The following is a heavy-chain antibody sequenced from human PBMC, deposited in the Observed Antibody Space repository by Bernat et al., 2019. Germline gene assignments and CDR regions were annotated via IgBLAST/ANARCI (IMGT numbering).Heavy chain of an antibody. CDR2: INPSSGST. Sequence: QVQLVQSGAEVKKPGASVKVSCKGSGYTFTTYYIHWVRQAPGQGLEWMGIINPSSGSTSYPQKFQGKVTMTRDTSTSTVYMELGSLRSEDTAVYYCARDKGYDILTGFPYWGQGTLVTVSS. CDR3: ARDKGYDILTGFPY. CDR1: GYTFTTYY. J-gene: IGHJ4*02. V-gene: IGHV1-46*03. D-gene: IGHD3-9*01.